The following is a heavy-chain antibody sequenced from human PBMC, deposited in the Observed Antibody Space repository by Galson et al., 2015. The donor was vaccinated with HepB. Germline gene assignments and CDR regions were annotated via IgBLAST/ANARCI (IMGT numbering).Heavy chain of an antibody. Sequence: SLRLSCAASGFTFNSYAMTWVRQAPGKGLEWVSGMTGNGGRTYYADSVKGRFTISRDNSKNTLYLQMNSLRADDTAVHYCAKCGGPIVVVPIVGWGQGTLVTVSS. V-gene: IGHV3-23*01. CDR2: MTGNGGRT. CDR1: GFTFNSYA. J-gene: IGHJ4*02. D-gene: IGHD2-2*01. CDR3: AKCGGPIVVVPIVG.